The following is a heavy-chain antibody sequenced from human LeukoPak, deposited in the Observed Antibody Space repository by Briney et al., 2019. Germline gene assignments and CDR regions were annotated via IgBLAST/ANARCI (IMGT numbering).Heavy chain of an antibody. CDR3: AKDRRGSGWYGGFDS. CDR2: LSGNEDLV. V-gene: IGHV3-23*01. D-gene: IGHD6-19*01. Sequence: GGSLRLSCAASGFTFTTYAMSWVRQAPGKGLEWVVSLSGNEDLVWYPDSLRGRFTISRDNSKNTLYLQLNSLRVEDTAVYYCAKDRRGSGWYGGFDSWGQGMLVTVSA. J-gene: IGHJ4*02. CDR1: GFTFTTYA.